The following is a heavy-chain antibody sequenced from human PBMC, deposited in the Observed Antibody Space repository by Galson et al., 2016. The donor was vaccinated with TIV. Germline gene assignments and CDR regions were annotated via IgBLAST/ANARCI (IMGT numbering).Heavy chain of an antibody. J-gene: IGHJ4*02. CDR3: ARVPDGFSGLGPFDN. CDR1: GFSVTTYSVG. D-gene: IGHD3-9*01. Sequence: PALVKPTQTLTLTCTCSGFSVTTYSVGVGWIRQPPGKAPEWLALIYWNDDKKYSPSLKSRLTITKVSSRNQVVLTLTNVDPVDTGTYYCARVPDGFSGLGPFDNWGQGTPVTVSS. V-gene: IGHV2-5*01. CDR2: IYWNDDK.